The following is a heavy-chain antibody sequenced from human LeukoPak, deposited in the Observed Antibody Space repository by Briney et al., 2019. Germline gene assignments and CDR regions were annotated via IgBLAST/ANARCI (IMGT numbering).Heavy chain of an antibody. CDR2: INPHSGGT. Sequence: GGSVKGSCKASGYTVTGDYMHWVRQAPGEGLEWMWRINPHSGGTDYAQKFQGRVTMSRDTSISVAYMELSRLRSDDTAVYYCARNQGLLQATTQAFDIWGQGAVVTVS. V-gene: IGHV1-2*06. D-gene: IGHD1-26*01. CDR1: GYTVTGDY. CDR3: ARNQGLLQATTQAFDI. J-gene: IGHJ3*02.